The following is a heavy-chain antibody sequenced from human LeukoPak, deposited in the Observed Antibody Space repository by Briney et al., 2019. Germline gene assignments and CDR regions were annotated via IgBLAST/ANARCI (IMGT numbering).Heavy chain of an antibody. CDR3: ARLDGGNSGYYYYYYMDV. V-gene: IGHV3-48*01. D-gene: IGHD4-23*01. Sequence: GGSLRLSCAASGFTFSSYSMNWVRQAPGKGLEWVSYISSSSSTIYYADSVKGRFTISRDNAKNSLYLQVNSLRAEDTAVYYCARLDGGNSGYYYYYYMDVWGKGTTVTVSS. CDR1: GFTFSSYS. CDR2: ISSSSSTI. J-gene: IGHJ6*03.